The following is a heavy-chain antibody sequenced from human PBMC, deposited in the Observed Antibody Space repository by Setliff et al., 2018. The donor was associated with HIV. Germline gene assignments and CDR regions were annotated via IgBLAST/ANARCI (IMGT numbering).Heavy chain of an antibody. CDR2: IWYDGINK. CDR1: GFTFSGYW. Sequence: PGESLKISCRASGFTFSGYWIHWVRQAPGKGLDWVGYIWYDGINKYYADSVKGRFTISRDNSRDTVYLQMNSLRAEDTAVYYCARDPPNSGWTLESWGQGTLVTVSS. V-gene: IGHV3-33*08. D-gene: IGHD6-25*01. CDR3: ARDPPNSGWTLES. J-gene: IGHJ4*02.